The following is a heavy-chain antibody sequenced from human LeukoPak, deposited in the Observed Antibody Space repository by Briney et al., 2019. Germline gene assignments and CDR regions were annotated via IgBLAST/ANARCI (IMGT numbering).Heavy chain of an antibody. J-gene: IGHJ4*02. CDR2: ISGSGGST. CDR1: GFTFSSYA. Sequence: GGSLRLSCAASGFTFSSYAMSWVRQAPGKGLEWVSAISGSGGSTYYADSVKGRFTISRDNSKNTLYLQMNSLRAEDTAVYYCANNPSRDMKAQSDYWGQGTLVTVSS. CDR3: ANNPSRDMKAQSDY. V-gene: IGHV3-23*01. D-gene: IGHD2-15*01.